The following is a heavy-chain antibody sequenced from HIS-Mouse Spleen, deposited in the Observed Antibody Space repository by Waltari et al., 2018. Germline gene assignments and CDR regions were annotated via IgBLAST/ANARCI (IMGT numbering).Heavy chain of an antibody. Sequence: QLQLQESGPGLVKPSETLSLTCTVSGGSISSSSYYWGWLRQPPGKGLEWIGSIYYSGSTYYNPSLKSRVTISVDTSKNQFSLKLSSVTAADTAVYYCAGEIPYSSSWYDWYFDLWGRGTLVTVSS. CDR1: GGSISSSSYY. V-gene: IGHV4-39*07. CDR2: IYYSGST. J-gene: IGHJ2*01. D-gene: IGHD6-13*01. CDR3: AGEIPYSSSWYDWYFDL.